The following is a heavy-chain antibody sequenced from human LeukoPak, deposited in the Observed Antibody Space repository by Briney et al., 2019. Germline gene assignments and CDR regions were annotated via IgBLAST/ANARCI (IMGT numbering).Heavy chain of an antibody. D-gene: IGHD3-22*01. V-gene: IGHV3-33*01. Sequence: PGGSLRLSCAASGFTFSSYGMHWVRQAPGKGLEWVAVIWYDGSNKYYADSVKGRFTISRDNSKNTLYLQMNSLRAEDTAVYYCARDWGSYDSSVAFPVWGQRTLVTVSS. J-gene: IGHJ4*02. CDR1: GFTFSSYG. CDR2: IWYDGSNK. CDR3: ARDWGSYDSSVAFPV.